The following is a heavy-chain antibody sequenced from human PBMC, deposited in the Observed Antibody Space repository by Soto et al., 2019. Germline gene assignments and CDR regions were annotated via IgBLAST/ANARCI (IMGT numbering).Heavy chain of an antibody. CDR3: ARSDSSGKTRYYFDH. V-gene: IGHV4-59*12. CDR1: GGSISSYY. CDR2: IYYSGST. J-gene: IGHJ4*02. Sequence: SETLSLTCTVSGGSISSYYWSWIRQPPGKGLEWIGYIYYSGSTNYNPSLKSRLTISVDMSASQFSLKLSSVTVADTAVYYCARSDSSGKTRYYFDHWGQGTLVTVSS. D-gene: IGHD3-22*01.